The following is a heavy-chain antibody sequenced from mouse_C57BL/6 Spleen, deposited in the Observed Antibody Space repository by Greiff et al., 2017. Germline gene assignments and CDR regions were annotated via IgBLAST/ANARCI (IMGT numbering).Heavy chain of an antibody. Sequence: QVQLKQPGAELVKPGASVTVSCKASGYTFTSYWMHWVKQRPGQGLEWIGRIHPSDSDTNYNQKFKGKATLTVDKSSSTAYIQLSSLTSEDSAVYYCSIGKDGYYYFDYWGQGTTLTVSS. CDR3: SIGKDGYYYFDY. V-gene: IGHV1-74*01. CDR1: GYTFTSYW. CDR2: IHPSDSDT. D-gene: IGHD2-3*01. J-gene: IGHJ2*01.